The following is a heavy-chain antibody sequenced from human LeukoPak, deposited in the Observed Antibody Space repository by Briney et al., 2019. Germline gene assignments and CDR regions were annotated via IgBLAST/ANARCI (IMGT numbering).Heavy chain of an antibody. Sequence: GASVKVSCKASGGTFSSYAINWVRQATGQGLEWMGWMNPNSGNTGYAQKFQGRVTMTRNTSISTAYMELSSLRSEDTAVYYCARRKPLWFGEGFPSWFDPWGQGTLVTVSS. CDR1: GGTFSSYA. CDR2: MNPNSGNT. D-gene: IGHD3-10*01. CDR3: ARRKPLWFGEGFPSWFDP. J-gene: IGHJ5*02. V-gene: IGHV1-8*02.